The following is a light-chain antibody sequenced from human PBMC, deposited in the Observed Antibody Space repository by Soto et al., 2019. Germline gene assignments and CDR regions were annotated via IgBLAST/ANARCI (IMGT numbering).Light chain of an antibody. V-gene: IGKV3-11*01. CDR1: QSVSSF. CDR2: DAS. J-gene: IGKJ4*01. CDR3: QQRSNWPLT. Sequence: EIVLTQSPATLSLSPGERATLSCRASQSVSSFLAWYQQKPGQAPSLLIYDASKRATDIPDRFSGSGSGTDFTLTISSLEPEDFAVYYCQQRSNWPLTFGGGTKVEIK.